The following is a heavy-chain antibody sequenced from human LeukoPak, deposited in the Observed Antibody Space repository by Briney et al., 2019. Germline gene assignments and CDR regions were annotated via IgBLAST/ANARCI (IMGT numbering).Heavy chain of an antibody. Sequence: PGGSLRLSCAASGFTFSSYGMHWVRQAPGKGLEWVAFIRYDGSNKYYADSVKGRFTISRDNSKNTLYLQMNSLRAEDTAVYYCARDFSFYSSSSLDYWGQGTLVTVSS. CDR3: ARDFSFYSSSSLDY. J-gene: IGHJ4*02. CDR1: GFTFSSYG. V-gene: IGHV3-30*02. CDR2: IRYDGSNK. D-gene: IGHD6-6*01.